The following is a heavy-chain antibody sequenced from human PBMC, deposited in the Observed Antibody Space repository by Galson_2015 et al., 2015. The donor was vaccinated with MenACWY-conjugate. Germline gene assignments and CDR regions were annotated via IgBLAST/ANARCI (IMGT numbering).Heavy chain of an antibody. CDR3: AKIVRHPVGPYFDS. J-gene: IGHJ4*02. CDR1: GFSVTSHF. CDR2: LYDDGTS. V-gene: IGHV3-53*01. D-gene: IGHD2-21*01. Sequence: SLRLSCAASGFSVTSHFMGWVRQAPGKGLEWVALLYDDGTSRYADSVKGRFTISRDTLRNSLSFQMHGLRAEDTAMYFCAKIVRHPVGPYFDSWGQGTLVLVSS.